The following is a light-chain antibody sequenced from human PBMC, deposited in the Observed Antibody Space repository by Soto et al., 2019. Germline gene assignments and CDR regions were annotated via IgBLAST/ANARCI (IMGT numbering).Light chain of an antibody. CDR1: QSISSSS. V-gene: IGKV3-20*01. CDR2: GAS. Sequence: EIVLTQSPGTLSLSPGERATLSCRASQSISSSSLAWYQQKPGQAPRRLIYGASNRPTGIPDRFSGSGSGTEFTLTTSRLEPEEFAVYYCQQYDTSPRWTFGQGTKVEIK. J-gene: IGKJ1*01. CDR3: QQYDTSPRWT.